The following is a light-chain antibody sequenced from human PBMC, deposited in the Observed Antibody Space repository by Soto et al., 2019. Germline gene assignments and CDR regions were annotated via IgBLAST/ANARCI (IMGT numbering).Light chain of an antibody. Sequence: EIILTHYQDTLALSPLERASLXCRASQTVSSNYLAWCQQRPGQAPRLLIYGASTRAAGIPDRFSGSGSGTDFTLTITRLEPEDSAVYFCQQYTGPPTTFGQGTRLEIK. CDR2: GAS. V-gene: IGKV3-20*01. CDR1: QTVSSNY. CDR3: QQYTGPPTT. J-gene: IGKJ5*01.